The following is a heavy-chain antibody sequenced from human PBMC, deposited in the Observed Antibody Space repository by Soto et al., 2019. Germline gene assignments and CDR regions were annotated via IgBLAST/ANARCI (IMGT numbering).Heavy chain of an antibody. D-gene: IGHD6-19*01. V-gene: IGHV3-7*01. CDR3: ARDRIAVAADFDY. CDR1: GFTFSSYW. Sequence: GGSLRLSCAASGFTFSSYWMSWVRQAPGKGLEWVANIKQDGSEKYYVDSVKGRFTISRDNAKNSLYLQMNSLRAGDTAVYYCARDRIAVAADFDYWGQGTLVTVSS. CDR2: IKQDGSEK. J-gene: IGHJ4*02.